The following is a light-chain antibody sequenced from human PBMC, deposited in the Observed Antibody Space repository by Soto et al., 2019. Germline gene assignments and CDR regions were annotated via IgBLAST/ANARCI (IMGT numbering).Light chain of an antibody. J-gene: IGKJ3*01. CDR3: QQLNSFPIA. CDR1: QGISSF. V-gene: IGKV1-9*01. Sequence: IQLTQSPSSLSASVGDRVTITCRASQGISSFLAWYQQKPGRAPKLLIYGASTLQSGVPSRFSGSGSGTDFTLTISSLQAEDFATYYCQQLNSFPIAFGPGTKVEI. CDR2: GAS.